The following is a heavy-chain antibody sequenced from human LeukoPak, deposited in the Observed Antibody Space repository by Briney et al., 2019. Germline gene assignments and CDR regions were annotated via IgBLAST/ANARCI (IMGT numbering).Heavy chain of an antibody. Sequence: ASVKVSCKASGYTFTSYGISWVRQATGQGLEWMGWMNPNSGNTGYAQKFQGRVTMTRNTSISTAYMELSSLRSEDTAVYYCARSLPPRILRYFDSYFYYGMDVWGQGTTVTVSS. CDR2: MNPNSGNT. J-gene: IGHJ6*02. CDR3: ARSLPPRILRYFDSYFYYGMDV. CDR1: GYTFTSYG. D-gene: IGHD3-9*01. V-gene: IGHV1-8*02.